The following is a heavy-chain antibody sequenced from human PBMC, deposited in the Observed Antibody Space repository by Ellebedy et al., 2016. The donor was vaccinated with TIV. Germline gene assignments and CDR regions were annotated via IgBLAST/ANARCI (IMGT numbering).Heavy chain of an antibody. CDR2: INPSGGST. CDR3: ARGRPGDYVWGRGPTVANDFDY. J-gene: IGHJ4*02. Sequence: AASVKVSCKASGYTFTSYYMHWVRQAPGQGLEWMGIINPSGGSTSYAQKFQGRVTMTRDTSTSTVYMELSSLRSEDTAVYYCARGRPGDYVWGRGPTVANDFDYWGQGTLVTVSS. CDR1: GYTFTSYY. D-gene: IGHD3-16*01. V-gene: IGHV1-46*01.